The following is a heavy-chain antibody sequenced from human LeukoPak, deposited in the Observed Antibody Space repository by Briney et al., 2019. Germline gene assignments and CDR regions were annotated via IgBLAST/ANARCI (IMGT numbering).Heavy chain of an antibody. CDR3: ARDQSDGYFDY. CDR1: GGSISSYY. Sequence: SETLSLTCTVSGGSISSYYWSWLRQPPGKGLEGIGYIYYSGTTNYNPSLTSRVTISVDTSKNQFSLKLGSVTAADTAVYYCARDQSDGYFDYWGQGTLVTVSS. CDR2: IYYSGTT. V-gene: IGHV4-59*01. J-gene: IGHJ4*02. D-gene: IGHD5-24*01.